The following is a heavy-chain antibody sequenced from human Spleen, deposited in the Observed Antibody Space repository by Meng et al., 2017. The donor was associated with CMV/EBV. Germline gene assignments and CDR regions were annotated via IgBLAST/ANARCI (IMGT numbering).Heavy chain of an antibody. CDR3: ARTQSGHYGMDV. Sequence: VSGGSISSGGYYWSWIRQHPGKGLEWIGYIYYSGSTYYNPSLKSRVTISVDTSKNQFSLKLSSVTAADTAVYYCARTQSGHYGMDVWGQGTTVTVSS. D-gene: IGHD3-3*01. CDR2: IYYSGST. J-gene: IGHJ6*02. V-gene: IGHV4-31*02. CDR1: GGSISSGGYY.